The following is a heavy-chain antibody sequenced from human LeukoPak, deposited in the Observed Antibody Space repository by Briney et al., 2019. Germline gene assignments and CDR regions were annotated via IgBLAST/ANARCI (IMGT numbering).Heavy chain of an antibody. V-gene: IGHV1-18*01. J-gene: IGHJ5*02. CDR1: GYTFTSHG. CDR3: ARDPSNTSGWKTWFDP. Sequence: VASVKLSCKASGYTFTSHGISWVRQAPGQGLEWMGWISAYNGDTKYAQNLQGRVTLTTYTLTTTAYLELRSLTSDDTAVYYCARDPSNTSGWKTWFDPWGQGTLVTVSS. CDR2: ISAYNGDT. D-gene: IGHD6-19*01.